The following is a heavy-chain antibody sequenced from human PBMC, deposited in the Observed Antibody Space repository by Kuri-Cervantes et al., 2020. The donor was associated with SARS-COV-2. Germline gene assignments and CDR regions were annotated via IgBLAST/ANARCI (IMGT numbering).Heavy chain of an antibody. V-gene: IGHV4-61*02. Sequence: SETLSLTCTVSGGSISSGSYYWSWIRQPAGKGLEWIGRIYTSGSTNYNPSLKSRVTISVDTSKNQFSLKLSSVTAADTAVYYCAGGTRRYYDFWSGYFSPALDYWGQGTPVTVSS. J-gene: IGHJ4*02. CDR3: AGGTRRYYDFWSGYFSPALDY. CDR1: GGSISSGSYY. CDR2: IYTSGST. D-gene: IGHD3-3*01.